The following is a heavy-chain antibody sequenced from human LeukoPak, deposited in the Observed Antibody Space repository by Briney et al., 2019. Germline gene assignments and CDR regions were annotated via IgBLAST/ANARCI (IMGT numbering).Heavy chain of an antibody. CDR2: TYPDDSDT. D-gene: IGHD4-17*01. CDR3: ARTVSPAVTFFDH. J-gene: IGHJ4*02. CDR1: GYSFTSYW. Sequence: GETLKISCKASGYSFTSYWIGWVRQRPGKGLEWMGITYPDDSDTRYSPSFQGQVTISAHKSITTAYLQWSSLKASDTAIYYCARTVSPAVTFFDHGGQGTLVTVSS. V-gene: IGHV5-51*01.